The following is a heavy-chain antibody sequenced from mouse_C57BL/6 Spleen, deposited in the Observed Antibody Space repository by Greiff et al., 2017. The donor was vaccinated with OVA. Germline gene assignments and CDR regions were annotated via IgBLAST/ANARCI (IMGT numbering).Heavy chain of an antibody. D-gene: IGHD1-1*01. Sequence: QVQLKQPGAELVKPGASVKLSCKASGYTFTSYWMHWVKQRPGQGLEWIGMIHPNSGSTNYNEKFKSKATLTVDKSSSTAYMQRSSLTSEDSAVYYCARSGYYGSSYGYFDVWGTGTTVTVSS. J-gene: IGHJ1*03. CDR2: IHPNSGST. V-gene: IGHV1-64*01. CDR3: ARSGYYGSSYGYFDV. CDR1: GYTFTSYW.